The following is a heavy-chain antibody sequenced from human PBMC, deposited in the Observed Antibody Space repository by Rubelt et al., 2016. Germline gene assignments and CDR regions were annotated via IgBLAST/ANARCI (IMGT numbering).Heavy chain of an antibody. CDR3: ARCGKQQLGQYYYVMDV. D-gene: IGHD6-13*01. Sequence: QVQLQQWGAGLLKPSETLSLTCAVYGGSFSGYYWNWIRQPPGKGMEWIGEINHSGSTNYNPSLKSRVTISVDTSKNQLSLQLISVTASDTAVYYCARCGKQQLGQYYYVMDVWGQGTTVTVSS. V-gene: IGHV4-34*01. J-gene: IGHJ6*02. CDR1: GGSFSGYY. CDR2: INHSGST.